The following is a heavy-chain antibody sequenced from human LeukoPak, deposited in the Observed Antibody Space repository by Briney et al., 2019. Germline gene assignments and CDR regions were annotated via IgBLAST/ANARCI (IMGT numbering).Heavy chain of an antibody. CDR3: ARDFQIDYSNYVGWFDP. V-gene: IGHV4-61*02. CDR2: IYSSGST. J-gene: IGHJ5*02. CDR1: GGSISSSSYY. D-gene: IGHD4-11*01. Sequence: SETLSLTCTVSGGSISSSSYYWSWIRQPAGKGLEWIGRIYSSGSTNYNPTLKSRVTMSVDTSKNQFSLKLSSVTAAGTAVYYCARDFQIDYSNYVGWFDPWGQGTLVTVSS.